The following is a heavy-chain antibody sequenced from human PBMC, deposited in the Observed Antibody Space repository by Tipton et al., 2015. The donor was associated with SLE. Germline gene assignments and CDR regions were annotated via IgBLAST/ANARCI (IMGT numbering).Heavy chain of an antibody. D-gene: IGHD3-16*02. CDR1: GGSISSSSYY. CDR2: IYYSGST. V-gene: IGHV4-39*07. Sequence: TLSLTCTVSGGSISSSSYYWGWIRQPPGKGLEWIGYIYYSGSTYYNPSLKSRVTISVDTSKNHFSLKLSSVTAADTAVYYCARERRDTQYWYFDLWGRGTLVTVSS. CDR3: ARERRDTQYWYFDL. J-gene: IGHJ2*01.